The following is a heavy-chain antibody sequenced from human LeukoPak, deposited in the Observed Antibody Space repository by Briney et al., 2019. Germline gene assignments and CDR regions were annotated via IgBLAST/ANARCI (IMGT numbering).Heavy chain of an antibody. D-gene: IGHD4-17*01. J-gene: IGHJ4*01. CDR3: ARVGGDYGDYYLDY. CDR2: IYYSGST. Sequence: SETLSLTRTVSGGSISSYYWGWIRQPPGKGLEWIGNIYYSGSTNYTPTLKSRVTISVDTSKNQFSLKLSSVTAADTAVYYCARVGGDYGDYYLDYWGQGTLVTVSS. V-gene: IGHV4-59*01. CDR1: GGSISSYY.